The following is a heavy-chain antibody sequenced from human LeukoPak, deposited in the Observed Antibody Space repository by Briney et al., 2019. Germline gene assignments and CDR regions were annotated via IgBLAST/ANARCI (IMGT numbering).Heavy chain of an antibody. CDR1: GGSISSYY. D-gene: IGHD3-3*01. Sequence: PSETLSLTCTVSGGSISSYYWSWLRQPPGKGLEWIGYIYYSGSTNYNPSLKSRVTISVDTSKNQFSLKLSSVTAADTAVYYCARTRSLYDFWSGYYTLDYWGQGTLVTVSS. CDR2: IYYSGST. J-gene: IGHJ4*02. V-gene: IGHV4-59*01. CDR3: ARTRSLYDFWSGYYTLDY.